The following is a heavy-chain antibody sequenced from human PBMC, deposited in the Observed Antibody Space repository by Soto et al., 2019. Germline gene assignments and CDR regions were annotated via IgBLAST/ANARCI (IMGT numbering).Heavy chain of an antibody. CDR3: ARAPTRIAARRRAFWFDP. Sequence: QVQLVQSGAEVKKPGSSVKVSCKASGGTFSSYAISWVRQAPGQGLEWMGGLIPIFGTANYAQKFQGRVTITADESTSTAYMELSSLRSEDTAVYYCARAPTRIAARRRAFWFDPWGQGTLVTVSS. D-gene: IGHD6-6*01. CDR1: GGTFSSYA. J-gene: IGHJ5*02. CDR2: LIPIFGTA. V-gene: IGHV1-69*01.